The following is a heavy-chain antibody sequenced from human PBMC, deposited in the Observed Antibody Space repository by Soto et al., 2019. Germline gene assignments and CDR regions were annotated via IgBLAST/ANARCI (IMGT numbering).Heavy chain of an antibody. Sequence: SGTLSLTCTSCGGTINGYYCSWSRQPPGEGLEWIGNVHYSGSTNYNPSLKSRITISADTSKNQFSLNLSSVTAADTAICYCSRVLDPGYSDYWGQGNLVTVSS. CDR1: GGTINGYY. CDR2: VHYSGST. V-gene: IGHV4-59*01. CDR3: SRVLDPGYSDY. J-gene: IGHJ4*02.